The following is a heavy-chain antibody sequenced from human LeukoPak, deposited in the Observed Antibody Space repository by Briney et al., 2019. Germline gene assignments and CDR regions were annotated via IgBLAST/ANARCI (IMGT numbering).Heavy chain of an antibody. CDR2: ISSSSSYI. CDR1: GFTFSSYS. CDR3: AGYVWGSYRYSGAFDI. V-gene: IGHV3-21*01. J-gene: IGHJ3*02. Sequence: SGGSLRLSCAASGFTFSSYSMDWVRQAPGKGLEWVSSISSSSSYIYYADSVKGRFTISRDNAKNSLDLQMNSLRAEDTAVYYCAGYVWGSYRYSGAFDIWGQGTMVTVSS. D-gene: IGHD3-16*02.